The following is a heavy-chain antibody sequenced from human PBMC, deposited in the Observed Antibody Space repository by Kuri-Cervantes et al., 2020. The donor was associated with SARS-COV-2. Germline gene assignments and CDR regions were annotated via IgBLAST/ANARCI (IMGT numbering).Heavy chain of an antibody. D-gene: IGHD7-27*01. V-gene: IGHV3-38-3*01. CDR1: GFTVSSNE. CDR2: ISGGST. CDR3: ANTLVWGVDY. J-gene: IGHJ4*02. Sequence: GGSLRLSCAASGFTVSSNEMSWVRQAPGKGLEWVSSISGGSTYYADSRKGRFTISRDNSKNTLHLQMNSLRAEDTAVYYCANTLVWGVDYWGQGTLVTVSS.